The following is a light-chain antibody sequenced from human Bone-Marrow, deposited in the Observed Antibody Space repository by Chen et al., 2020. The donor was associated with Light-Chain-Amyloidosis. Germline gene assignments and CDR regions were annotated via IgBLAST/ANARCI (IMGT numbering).Light chain of an antibody. CDR2: VGTGGIVG. V-gene: IGLV9-49*01. CDR3: GADHGSGSNVLVV. J-gene: IGLJ2*01. Sequence: QPVLTQPPSASASLGASVTLTCTLSSGYSNYKVDWYQQRPGRGPRFVMRVGTGGIVGSKGDGIPDRFSVLGSGLNRYLTIKNSQEEDESDYHCGADHGSGSNVLVVFGGGTKLTGL. CDR1: SGYSNYK.